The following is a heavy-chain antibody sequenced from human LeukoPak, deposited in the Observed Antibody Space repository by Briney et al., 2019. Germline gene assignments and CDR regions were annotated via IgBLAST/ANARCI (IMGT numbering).Heavy chain of an antibody. CDR3: AREYDYGDYPGY. Sequence: KASQTLSLTCTVSGGSISSGDSYWRWIRQPPGKGLEWIGYIYYSGSTYYNPSLKSRVTISVDTSKNQFSPKLSSVTAADTAVYYCAREYDYGDYPGYWGQGTLVTVSS. CDR1: GGSISSGDSY. CDR2: IYYSGST. J-gene: IGHJ4*02. D-gene: IGHD4-17*01. V-gene: IGHV4-30-4*01.